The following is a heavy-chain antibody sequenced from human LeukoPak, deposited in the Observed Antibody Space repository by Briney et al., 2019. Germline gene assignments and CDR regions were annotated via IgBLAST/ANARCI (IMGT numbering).Heavy chain of an antibody. CDR2: IRQDGREE. Sequence: GGSLRLSCAASGFTFSNFWMSWVRQAPGKGLEWVATIRQDGREEYYVESVKGRFTISRDNAQNSMDLQMNNLGVEETAVYYCVRDRALAHFDHWGQGALVTVSS. D-gene: IGHD1-1*01. CDR3: VRDRALAHFDH. CDR1: GFTFSNFW. J-gene: IGHJ4*02. V-gene: IGHV3-7*01.